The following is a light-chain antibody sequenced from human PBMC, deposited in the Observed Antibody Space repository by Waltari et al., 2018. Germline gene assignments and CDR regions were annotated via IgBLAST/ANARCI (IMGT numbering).Light chain of an antibody. CDR1: QSVYSN. Sequence: ERVMTQSPATLSVSPGERATLSCRASQSVYSNLAWYQQKPGQAPRRLIYGASTRATGIPARFSGSGSGTEFTRTISSLQSEDFAVYYCQQYDSWPLTFGGGTKVEIK. CDR3: QQYDSWPLT. J-gene: IGKJ4*01. V-gene: IGKV3-15*01. CDR2: GAS.